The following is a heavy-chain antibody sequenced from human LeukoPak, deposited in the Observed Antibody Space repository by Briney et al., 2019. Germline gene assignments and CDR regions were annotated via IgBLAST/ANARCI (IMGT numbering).Heavy chain of an antibody. D-gene: IGHD1-7*01. V-gene: IGHV3-48*03. CDR2: ISSSGSTI. Sequence: GGSLRLSCAASGFTFSSYAMSWVRQAPGKGLEWVSYISSSGSTIYYADSVKGRFTISRDNAKNSLYLQMNSLRAEDTAVYYCARDPLRGNYHRYYYYYMDVWGKGTTVTVSS. CDR3: ARDPLRGNYHRYYYYYMDV. CDR1: GFTFSSYA. J-gene: IGHJ6*03.